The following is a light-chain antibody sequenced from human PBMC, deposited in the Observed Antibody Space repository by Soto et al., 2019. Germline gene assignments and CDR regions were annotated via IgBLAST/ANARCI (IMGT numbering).Light chain of an antibody. J-gene: IGKJ2*01. CDR1: QSISTS. CDR3: QQSDSTQYT. Sequence: DIQMTQSPSSLSASVGDRVTITCRASQSISTSLNWYQQKPGKAPKLLISAASRLQSGVPSRFSGSGSGTHFTLTINSLQPEDCATYYCQQSDSTQYTFGQGTKLDIK. CDR2: AAS. V-gene: IGKV1-39*01.